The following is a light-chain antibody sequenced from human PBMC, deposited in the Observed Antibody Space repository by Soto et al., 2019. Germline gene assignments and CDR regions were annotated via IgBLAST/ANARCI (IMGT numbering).Light chain of an antibody. CDR1: QGIRDD. J-gene: IGKJ4*01. Sequence: DIQMTQSPSALSASVGDRVTITCRASQGIRDDLTWYQQKPGKAPKRLIFAASSLQSGVPSRFSGSGSGTEFTLTISSLQPEDVAAYYCQKYNSAPLTFGGGTKVDIK. CDR2: AAS. CDR3: QKYNSAPLT. V-gene: IGKV1-17*01.